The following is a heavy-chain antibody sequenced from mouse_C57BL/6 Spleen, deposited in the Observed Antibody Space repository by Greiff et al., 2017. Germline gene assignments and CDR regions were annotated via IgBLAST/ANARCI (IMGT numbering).Heavy chain of an antibody. CDR2: IYPSDSET. V-gene: IGHV1-61*01. Sequence: QVQLQQSGAELVRPGSSVKLSCKASGYTFTSYWMDWVKQRPGQGLEWIGNIYPSDSETHYNQKFKDKATLTADKSSSTAYMQLSSLTSEDSAVYYCAGDYGSSYGYFDVWGTGTTVTVSS. D-gene: IGHD1-1*01. J-gene: IGHJ1*03. CDR3: AGDYGSSYGYFDV. CDR1: GYTFTSYW.